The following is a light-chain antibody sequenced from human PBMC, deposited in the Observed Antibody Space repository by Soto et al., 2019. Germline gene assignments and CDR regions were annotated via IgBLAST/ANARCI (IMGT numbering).Light chain of an antibody. J-gene: IGKJ5*01. CDR2: SAS. CDR3: QQLNSFPIT. CDR1: QTISRY. V-gene: IGKV1-39*01. Sequence: DIEMTQSPSSLSASVGDRVTITCRASQTISRYLNWYQQRPGKAPNLLIYSASSLQSGVPSRFSGSGSGPDFTLTTSSLQPEDFATYYCQQLNSFPITFGQGTRLEIK.